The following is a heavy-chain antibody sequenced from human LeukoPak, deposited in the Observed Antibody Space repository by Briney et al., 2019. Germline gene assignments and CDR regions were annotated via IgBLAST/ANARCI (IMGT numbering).Heavy chain of an antibody. CDR1: GYTFTSYG. CDR3: ARDFRRIAGAPFDP. D-gene: IGHD1-26*01. J-gene: IGHJ5*02. V-gene: IGHV1-18*01. Sequence: ASVKVSCKASGYTFTSYGISWVRQAPGQGLEWMGWISAYNGNTNYAQKLQGRVTMTTDTSTSTAYMELRSLGSDDTAVYYCARDFRRIAGAPFDPWGQGTLVTVSS. CDR2: ISAYNGNT.